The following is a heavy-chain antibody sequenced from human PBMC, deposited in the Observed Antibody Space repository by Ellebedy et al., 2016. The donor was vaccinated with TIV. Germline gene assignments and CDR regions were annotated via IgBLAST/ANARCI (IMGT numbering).Heavy chain of an antibody. Sequence: ASVKVSXKASGYTFTSYYMHWVRQAPGQGLEWMGIINPSGGSTSYAQKFQGRVTITADESTSTAYMELSSLRSEDTAVYYCARVGGGSSGYPGNYYYYYYMDVWGKGTTVTVSS. J-gene: IGHJ6*03. CDR3: ARVGGGSSGYPGNYYYYYYMDV. V-gene: IGHV1-46*01. D-gene: IGHD3-22*01. CDR2: INPSGGST. CDR1: GYTFTSYY.